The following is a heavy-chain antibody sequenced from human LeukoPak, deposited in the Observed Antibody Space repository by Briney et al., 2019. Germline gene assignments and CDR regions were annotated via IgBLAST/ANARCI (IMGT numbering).Heavy chain of an antibody. CDR2: IYYSGST. CDR3: ATRYCSGGSCYGFDY. V-gene: IGHV4-39*01. Sequence: KPSETLSLTRTVSGGSISSSSYYWGWIRQPPGKGLEWIGSIYYSGSTYYNPSLKSRVTISVDTSKNQFSLKLSSVTAADTAVYYCATRYCSGGSCYGFDYWGQGTLVTVSS. CDR1: GGSISSSSYY. J-gene: IGHJ4*02. D-gene: IGHD2-15*01.